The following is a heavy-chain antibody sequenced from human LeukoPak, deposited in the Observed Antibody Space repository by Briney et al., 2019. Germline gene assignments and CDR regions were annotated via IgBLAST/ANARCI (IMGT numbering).Heavy chain of an antibody. J-gene: IGHJ4*02. CDR2: IKSKTDGGTT. D-gene: IGHD1-26*01. V-gene: IGHV3-15*01. CDR3: TTLLLAELLTY. CDR1: GFTFSNAW. Sequence: GGSLRLSCAASGFTFSNAWMSWVRQAPGKGLEWVGRIKSKTDGGTTDYSAPVKGRFTISRDDSKNTLYMQMNSLKSEDTAVYYCTTLLLAELLTYWGQGTLVTVSS.